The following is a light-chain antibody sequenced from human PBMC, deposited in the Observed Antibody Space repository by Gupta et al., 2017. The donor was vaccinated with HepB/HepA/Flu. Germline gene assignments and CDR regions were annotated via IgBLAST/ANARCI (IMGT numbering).Light chain of an antibody. V-gene: IGKV4-1*01. Sequence: DIVMTQSPESLAVFLGERATINCRTSQSGCYSSNKKNYLAWYQQKPGQPPKLLISWASTRESGVPDRFSGRGSGTDFTLTISMLHAEDVAVYSCQQDDTNPSTFGQGTKLEVK. CDR1: QSGCYSSNKKNY. J-gene: IGKJ2*01. CDR2: WAS. CDR3: QQDDTNPST.